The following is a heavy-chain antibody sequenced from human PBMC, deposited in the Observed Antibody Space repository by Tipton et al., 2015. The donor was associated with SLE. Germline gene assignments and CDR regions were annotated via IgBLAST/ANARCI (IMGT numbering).Heavy chain of an antibody. D-gene: IGHD6-6*01. J-gene: IGHJ4*02. V-gene: IGHV5-51*03. CDR2: IYPGDSNL. CDR3: IRQEYSTSSPEN. CDR1: GYNFNTDW. Sequence: QLVQSGAEVKKPGESLKISCQGTGYNFNTDWIGWVRQVPGKGLEWIGIIYPGDSNLKSSPSFQGQVTISADTSTRTAYLLWRSLKASDTAMYYCIRQEYSTSSPENWGQGTLVTVSS.